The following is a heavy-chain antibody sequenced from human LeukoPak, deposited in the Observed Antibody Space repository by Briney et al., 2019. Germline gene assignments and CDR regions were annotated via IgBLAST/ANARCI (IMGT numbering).Heavy chain of an antibody. CDR1: GYTFTSYD. J-gene: IGHJ4*02. CDR2: MNPNSGNT. D-gene: IGHD1-14*01. V-gene: IGHV1-8*03. Sequence: ASVKVSCKASGYTFTSYDINWVRQATGQGLEWMGWMNPNSGNTGYAQKFQGRVTITRNTSISTAYMELSSLRSEDTAVYYCVRDRGTHTKYNHFDYWGQGTLVTVSS. CDR3: VRDRGTHTKYNHFDY.